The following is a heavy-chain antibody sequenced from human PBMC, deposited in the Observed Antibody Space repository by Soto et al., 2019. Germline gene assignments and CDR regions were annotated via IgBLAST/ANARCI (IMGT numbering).Heavy chain of an antibody. CDR3: ARDVFASAWPYYMDV. J-gene: IGHJ6*03. D-gene: IGHD6-19*01. CDR2: INADNGNT. V-gene: IGHV1-3*01. Sequence: QVELVESGGGVVQPGRSLRLSCEASGYTFTSYGINWVRQAPGQRLEWMGWINADNGNTKYSQKLQGRVTITRDTSASTAYMELSSLRSEDTAIYYCARDVFASAWPYYMDVWGKGTTVTVSS. CDR1: GYTFTSYG.